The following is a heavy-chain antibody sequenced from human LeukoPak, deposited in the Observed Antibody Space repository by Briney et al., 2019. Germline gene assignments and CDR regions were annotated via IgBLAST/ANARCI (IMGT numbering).Heavy chain of an antibody. V-gene: IGHV1-2*02. CDR2: INPNSGGT. CDR3: AINAYCSSNSCWGNYYYYYMDV. D-gene: IGHD2-2*01. Sequence: ASVKVSCKASGYTFTGYYMHWVRQAPGQGLEWMGWINPNSGGTNYAQKFQGRVTMTRDTSISTAYMELSRLRSDDTAVYYCAINAYCSSNSCWGNYYYYYMDVWGKGTTVTVSS. J-gene: IGHJ6*03. CDR1: GYTFTGYY.